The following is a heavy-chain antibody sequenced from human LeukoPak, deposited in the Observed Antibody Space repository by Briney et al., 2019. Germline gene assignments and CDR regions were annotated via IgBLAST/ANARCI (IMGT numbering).Heavy chain of an antibody. CDR3: ARDLYYDSSGPYRY. V-gene: IGHV3-7*01. J-gene: IGHJ4*02. CDR2: IKQDGSEK. Sequence: GGSLRLSCAAPGFTFSSYWMSWVRQAPGKGLEWVANIKQDGSEKYYVDSVKGRFTISRDNAKNSLYLQMNSLRAEDTAVYYCARDLYYDSSGPYRYWGQGTLVTVSS. D-gene: IGHD3-22*01. CDR1: GFTFSSYW.